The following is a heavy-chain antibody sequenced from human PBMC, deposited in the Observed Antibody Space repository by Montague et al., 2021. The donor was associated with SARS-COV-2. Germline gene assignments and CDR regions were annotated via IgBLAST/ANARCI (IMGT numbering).Heavy chain of an antibody. V-gene: IGHV4-38-2*01. CDR1: GFSISSGFY. J-gene: IGHJ4*02. Sequence: SETLSLTCSVSGFSISSGFYWAWIRQSPGKGPEWIGTVYDSGYTHYNPXXKGRVTVSIDTSKNQFSLTVTSVTAADTAVYFCARRGYTGSDYFDYWGQGTLVTVSS. CDR3: ARRGYTGSDYFDY. CDR2: VYDSGYT. D-gene: IGHD5-12*01.